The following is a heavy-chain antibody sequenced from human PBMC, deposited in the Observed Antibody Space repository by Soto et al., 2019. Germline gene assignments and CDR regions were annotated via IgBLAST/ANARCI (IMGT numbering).Heavy chain of an antibody. Sequence: QVQLVESGGGVVQPGRSLRLSCAASGFTFSSYGMHWVRQAPGKGLEWVAVISYDGSNKYYADSVKGRFTISRDNSKNTVYLQMISLRAEDTAVYYCAKDRGEQWLVFDYWGQGTLVTVSS. J-gene: IGHJ4*02. CDR1: GFTFSSYG. CDR3: AKDRGEQWLVFDY. CDR2: ISYDGSNK. D-gene: IGHD6-19*01. V-gene: IGHV3-30*18.